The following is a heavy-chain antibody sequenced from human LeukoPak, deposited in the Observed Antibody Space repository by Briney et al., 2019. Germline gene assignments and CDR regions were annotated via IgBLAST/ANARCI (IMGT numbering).Heavy chain of an antibody. CDR3: ARVFSSSGWASVFMANNWFDP. J-gene: IGHJ5*02. D-gene: IGHD6-25*01. CDR1: GGTFSSYA. V-gene: IGHV1-69*13. Sequence: GASVKVSCKASGGTFSSYAISWVRQAPGQGLEWMGGIIPIFGTANYAQKFQGRVTITADESTSTAYMELSSLRSEDTAVYYCARVFSSSGWASVFMANNWFDPWGQGTLVTVSS. CDR2: IIPIFGTA.